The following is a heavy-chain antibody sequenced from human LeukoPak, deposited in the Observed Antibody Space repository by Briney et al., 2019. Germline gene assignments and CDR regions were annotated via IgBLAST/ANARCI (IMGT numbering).Heavy chain of an antibody. V-gene: IGHV3-66*01. CDR3: ARDHVRTGYFQH. Sequence: GGSLRLSCAASGITFTSTYMSCVRQAPGEGREWVSVIYGGGSTYYADSVKGRFTISRDNSKNTLYLQMNSLRAEDTAVYYCARDHVRTGYFQHWGQGTLVTVSS. J-gene: IGHJ1*01. CDR1: GITFTSTY. D-gene: IGHD3-10*01. CDR2: IYGGGST.